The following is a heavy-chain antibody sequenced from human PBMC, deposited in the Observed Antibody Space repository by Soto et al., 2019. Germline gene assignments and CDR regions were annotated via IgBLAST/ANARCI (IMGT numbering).Heavy chain of an antibody. CDR2: TYYRSKWYN. CDR1: GDSVSSNSAT. D-gene: IGHD2-2*01. CDR3: ARVPSTSYHYFDY. J-gene: IGHJ4*02. V-gene: IGHV6-1*01. Sequence: SQTLSLTCDISGDSVSSNSATWNWIRQSPSRGLEWLGRTYYRSKWYNDYAVSVKGRITISPDTSNNQLSLQLNSVTPDDTAVYYCARVPSTSYHYFDYWGQGTLVTVSS.